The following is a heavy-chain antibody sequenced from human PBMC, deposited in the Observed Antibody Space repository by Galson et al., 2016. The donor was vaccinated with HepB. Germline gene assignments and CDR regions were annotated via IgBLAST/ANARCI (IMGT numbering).Heavy chain of an antibody. J-gene: IGHJ4*02. D-gene: IGHD3/OR15-3a*01. CDR2: MNPNSGNR. CDR3: VRGGVSGNLAWREAEH. V-gene: IGHV1-8*01. Sequence: SVKVSCKASGYTFTEYDMNWVRQATGQGLEWMGWMNPNSGNRGYAQKFQGRVTMTRDTSIKTAFMELSSQRSEDTAVYFWVRGGVSGNLAWREAEHWGQGSLVTVSS. CDR1: GYTFTEYD.